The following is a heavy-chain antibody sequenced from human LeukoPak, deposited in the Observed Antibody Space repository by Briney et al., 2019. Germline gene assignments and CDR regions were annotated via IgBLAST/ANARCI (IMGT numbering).Heavy chain of an antibody. CDR1: SYTFTSYG. CDR2: MSAYNGNT. CDR3: ARCPRYCDGGSCFCSGLDV. D-gene: IGHD2-15*01. V-gene: IGHV1-18*01. Sequence: ASVKVSCKASSYTFTSYGSNWVRQAPGQGLDWMVWMSAYNGNTSYAQKLQDRVTMTTNTSTRTAYMELRSLRSDDTAVYYCARCPRYCDGGSCFCSGLDVWGQGTTVTVSS. J-gene: IGHJ6*02.